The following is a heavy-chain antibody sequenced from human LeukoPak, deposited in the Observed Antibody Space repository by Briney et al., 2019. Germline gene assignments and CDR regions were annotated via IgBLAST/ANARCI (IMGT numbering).Heavy chain of an antibody. D-gene: IGHD6-13*01. J-gene: IGHJ5*02. V-gene: IGHV4-34*01. CDR2: INHSGST. CDR1: GGSFSGYY. Sequence: SETLSLTCAVYGGSFSGYYWSWIRQPPGKGLEWIGEINHSGSTNYNPSLKSRVTISVDTSKNQFSLKLSSVTAADTAVYYCASSPLRKYSSSCYFRNWFDPWGQGTLVTVSS. CDR3: ASSPLRKYSSSCYFRNWFDP.